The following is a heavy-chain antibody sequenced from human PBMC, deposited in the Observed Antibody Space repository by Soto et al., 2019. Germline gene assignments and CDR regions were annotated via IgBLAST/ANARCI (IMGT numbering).Heavy chain of an antibody. CDR1: GGTFSSYA. Sequence: QVQLVQSGAEVKKPGSSVKVSCKASGGTFSSYAISWVRQAPGQGLEWMGGIIPIFGTANYAQKFQGRVTITADETTNPPYMELSSLKSEDTAVYYWARDAAPPYYYDSSGYLSWGQGTLVTVSS. V-gene: IGHV1-69*01. J-gene: IGHJ5*02. CDR2: IIPIFGTA. D-gene: IGHD3-22*01. CDR3: ARDAAPPYYYDSSGYLS.